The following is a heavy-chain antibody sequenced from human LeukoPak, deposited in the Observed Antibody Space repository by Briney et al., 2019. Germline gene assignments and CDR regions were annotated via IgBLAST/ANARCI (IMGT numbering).Heavy chain of an antibody. CDR3: ARDLGDYSFDY. V-gene: IGHV3-21*01. CDR1: GFTFSSYS. CDR2: ISSSSSYI. Sequence: GGSLRLSCAASGFTFSSYSMNWVRQAPGKGLEWVSSISSSSSYIYYADSVKGRFTISRDSARNSLYLQMNSLRAEDTAVYYCARDLGDYSFDYWGQGTLVTVSS. D-gene: IGHD4-17*01. J-gene: IGHJ4*02.